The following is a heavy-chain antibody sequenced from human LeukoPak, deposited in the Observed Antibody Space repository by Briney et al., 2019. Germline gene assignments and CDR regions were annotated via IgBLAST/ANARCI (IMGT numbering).Heavy chain of an antibody. Sequence: ASVKVSCKASGYTFTSYDINWVRQATGQGLEWMGWMNPNSGNTGYAQKFQGRVTITRNTSISTAYMELSSLRSEDTAVHYCARGRAGKIYYYYYMDVWGKGTTVTVSS. D-gene: IGHD3-10*01. J-gene: IGHJ6*03. V-gene: IGHV1-8*03. CDR3: ARGRAGKIYYYYYMDV. CDR1: GYTFTSYD. CDR2: MNPNSGNT.